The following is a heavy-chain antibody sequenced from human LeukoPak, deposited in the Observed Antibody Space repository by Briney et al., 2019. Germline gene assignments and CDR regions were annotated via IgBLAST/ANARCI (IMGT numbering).Heavy chain of an antibody. CDR3: AKRQGPNSGSYDYFDP. Sequence: SETLSLTCTVSGGSISSYYWSWIRQPPGQGLEWIAYIHSSGYTNYNPSLQSRVTISVYTSKNQFSLKVSSVTAADTAVYYCAKRQGPNSGSYDYFDPWGQGTLVTVSS. V-gene: IGHV4-4*09. CDR2: IHSSGYT. CDR1: GGSISSYY. D-gene: IGHD1-26*01. J-gene: IGHJ5*02.